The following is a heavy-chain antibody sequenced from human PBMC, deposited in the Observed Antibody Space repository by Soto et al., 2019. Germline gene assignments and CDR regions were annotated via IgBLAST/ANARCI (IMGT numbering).Heavy chain of an antibody. Sequence: GASVKVSCKASGGTFSSYAISWVRQAPGQGLEWMGGISPINGTANYAQKFQGRVTITADTSTSTADMELRSLRSDDTAVYYCARDQSYGGAFDYWGQGTLVTVSS. CDR1: GGTFSSYA. D-gene: IGHD2-21*01. CDR2: ISPINGTA. J-gene: IGHJ4*02. CDR3: ARDQSYGGAFDY. V-gene: IGHV1-69*06.